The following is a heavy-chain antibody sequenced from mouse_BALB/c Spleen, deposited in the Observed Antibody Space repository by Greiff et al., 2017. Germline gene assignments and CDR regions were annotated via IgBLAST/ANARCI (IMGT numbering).Heavy chain of an antibody. CDR1: GYTFTDYA. V-gene: IGHV1S137*01. CDR3: ARGDYAYYAMDY. Sequence: QVQLQQSGAELVRPGVSVKISCKGSGYTFTDYAMHWVKQSLAKSLEWIGVISTYYGDASYNQKFKGKATMTVDKSSSTAYMELARLTSEDSAIYYCARGDYAYYAMDYWGQGTSVTVSS. J-gene: IGHJ4*01. CDR2: ISTYYGDA. D-gene: IGHD2-4*01.